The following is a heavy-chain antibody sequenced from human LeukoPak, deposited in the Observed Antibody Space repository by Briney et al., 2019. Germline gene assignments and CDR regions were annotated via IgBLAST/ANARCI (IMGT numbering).Heavy chain of an antibody. Sequence: SVKVSCKASGGTFSSYAISWVRQAHGQGLEWMGRIIPILGIANYAQKFQGRVTITADKSTSTAYMELSSLRSEDTAVYYCARDLSGLRGLAFDYWGQGTLVTVSS. CDR1: GGTFSSYA. D-gene: IGHD4-17*01. CDR2: IIPILGIA. CDR3: ARDLSGLRGLAFDY. J-gene: IGHJ4*02. V-gene: IGHV1-69*04.